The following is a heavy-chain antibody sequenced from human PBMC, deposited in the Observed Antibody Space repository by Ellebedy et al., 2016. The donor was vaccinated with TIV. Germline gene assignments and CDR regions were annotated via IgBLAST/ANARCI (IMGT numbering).Heavy chain of an antibody. CDR3: ATGSGWRGGFDY. CDR1: GGSITNTDFF. D-gene: IGHD6-19*01. CDR2: IYYNGNT. V-gene: IGHV4-39*07. Sequence: MPSETLSLTCTVAGGSITNTDFFWAWIRQPPGKGLEWIGNIYYNGNTIYNPSLQSRLSMSGDASKNQLSLKLSSVTAADTAIYYCATGSGWRGGFDYWGQGTLVPVSS. J-gene: IGHJ4*02.